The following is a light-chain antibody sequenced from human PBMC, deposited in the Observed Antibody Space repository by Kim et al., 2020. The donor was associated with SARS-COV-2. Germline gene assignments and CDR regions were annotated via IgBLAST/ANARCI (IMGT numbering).Light chain of an antibody. CDR1: SSDVGDYDF. V-gene: IGLV2-14*03. J-gene: IGLJ3*02. Sequence: GQTITISSTGTSSDVGDYDFVSWYQQHTGKAPKLMIYGVSKRPSGVSNRFSGSKSGNTASLTISGRQAEDEADYYCSSYIRSSSFGFGGGTKLTVL. CDR3: SSYIRSSSFG. CDR2: GVS.